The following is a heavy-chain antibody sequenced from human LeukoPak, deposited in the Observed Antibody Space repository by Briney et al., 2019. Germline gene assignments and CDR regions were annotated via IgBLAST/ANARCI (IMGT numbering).Heavy chain of an antibody. V-gene: IGHV1-46*01. J-gene: IGHJ5*02. D-gene: IGHD3-10*01. CDR1: GYTLTSYY. CDR3: ARDPLYYGSGINWFDP. CDR2: IDPSDGST. Sequence: ASVKVSCKASGYTLTSYYMHWVRQAPGQGLERMGIIDPSDGSTIYAQKFQGRVTMTRDTSTSTVHMELSSLRSDDTAVYYCARDPLYYGSGINWFDPWGQGTLVTVSS.